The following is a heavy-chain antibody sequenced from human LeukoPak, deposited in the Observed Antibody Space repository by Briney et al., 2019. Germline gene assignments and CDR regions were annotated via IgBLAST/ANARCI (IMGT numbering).Heavy chain of an antibody. CDR3: ARDLIAVAGTDFDY. J-gene: IGHJ4*02. CDR1: GDTFTSYG. Sequence: ASVKVSCKASGDTFTSYGISWVRQAPGQGLEWMGWISAYNGNTEYAQKIQGRVTMTTDTSTGTAYMELSSLRSEDTAVYYCARDLIAVAGTDFDYWGQGTLVTVSS. V-gene: IGHV1-18*01. D-gene: IGHD6-19*01. CDR2: ISAYNGNT.